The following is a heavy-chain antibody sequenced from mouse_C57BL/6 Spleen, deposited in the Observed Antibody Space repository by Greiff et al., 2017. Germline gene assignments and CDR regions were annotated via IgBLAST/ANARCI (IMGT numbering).Heavy chain of an antibody. D-gene: IGHD1-1*01. V-gene: IGHV1-69*01. Sequence: VKLQQPGAELVIPGASVKLSCKASGYTFTSYWMHWVKQRPGPGLEWIGEIDPSDSYTNYNQKFKGKSTLTVDKSSSTAYMQLSSLTSEDSAVYYCARSGYYGSSSPFAYWGQGTLVTVSA. J-gene: IGHJ3*01. CDR3: ARSGYYGSSSPFAY. CDR1: GYTFTSYW. CDR2: IDPSDSYT.